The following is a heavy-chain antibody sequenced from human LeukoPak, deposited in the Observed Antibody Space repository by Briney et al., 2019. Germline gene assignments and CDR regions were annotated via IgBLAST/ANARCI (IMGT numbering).Heavy chain of an antibody. D-gene: IGHD3-22*01. V-gene: IGHV1-69*05. CDR1: GGTFSSYA. J-gene: IGHJ1*01. Sequence: SVNVSCKASGGTFSSYAISWVRQAPGQGREWMGGIIPIFGTATYAQKFQGRVTITTDESTSTAYMELSSLRSEDTAVYYCARGGSSGSRDWGQGTLVTVSS. CDR2: IIPIFGTA. CDR3: ARGGSSGSRD.